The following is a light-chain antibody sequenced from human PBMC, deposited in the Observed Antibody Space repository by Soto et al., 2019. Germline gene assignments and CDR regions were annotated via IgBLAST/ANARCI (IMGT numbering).Light chain of an antibody. J-gene: IGLJ7*01. CDR2: TND. Sequence: QSVLTQPPSASGTPGQRVTISCSGSSSNIGGNPVYWYQQVPGTAPKLLFYTNDQRPSGVPDRFSGSKSGTSASLAISGLRSEDEADYYCAAWDDSLSGPVFGGGTQLTVL. CDR3: AAWDDSLSGPV. CDR1: SSNIGGNP. V-gene: IGLV1-47*02.